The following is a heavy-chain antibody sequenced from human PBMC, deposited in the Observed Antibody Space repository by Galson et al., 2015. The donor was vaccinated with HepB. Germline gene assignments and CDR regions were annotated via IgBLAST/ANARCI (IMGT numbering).Heavy chain of an antibody. J-gene: IGHJ4*02. V-gene: IGHV4-39*02. CDR3: AGEYYYDSSGWGFVFKFDY. Sequence: ETLSLTCTVSGGSISSSSYYWGWIRQPPGKGLEWIGSIYYSGSTYYNPSLKSRVTISVDTSKNQFSLKLSSVTAADTAVYYCAGEYYYDSSGWGFVFKFDYWGQGTLVTVSS. D-gene: IGHD3-22*01. CDR1: GGSISSSSYY. CDR2: IYYSGST.